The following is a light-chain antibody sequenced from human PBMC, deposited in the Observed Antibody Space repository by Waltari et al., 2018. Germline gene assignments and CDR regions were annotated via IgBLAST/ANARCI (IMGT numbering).Light chain of an antibody. CDR3: CSYAGMYTWV. CDR2: DVS. V-gene: IGLV2-11*01. J-gene: IGLJ3*02. CDR1: SSDVGRYNY. Sequence: QSALTQPRSVSGSPGQSVTISCTGTSSDVGRYNYVSWFQQHPGKAPKLMIHDVSKRPSGVPDRVSGSKSGNTASLTISGLQADDETDYYCCSYAGMYTWVFGGGTKLTVL.